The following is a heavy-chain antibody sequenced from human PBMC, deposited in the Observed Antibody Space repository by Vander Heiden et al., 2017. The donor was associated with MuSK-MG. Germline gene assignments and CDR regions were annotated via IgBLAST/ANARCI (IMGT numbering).Heavy chain of an antibody. CDR3: ARAHCSSTSCYAYNWFDP. Sequence: QVQLVQSGAAVKKPGSSVKVSCKASGGTFRSYAISWVRQAPGQGLEWMGRIIPILGIANYAQKFQGRVTITADKSTSTAYMELSSLRSEDTAVYYCARAHCSSTSCYAYNWFDPWGQGTLVTVSS. CDR2: IIPILGIA. V-gene: IGHV1-69*04. D-gene: IGHD2-2*01. CDR1: GGTFRSYA. J-gene: IGHJ5*02.